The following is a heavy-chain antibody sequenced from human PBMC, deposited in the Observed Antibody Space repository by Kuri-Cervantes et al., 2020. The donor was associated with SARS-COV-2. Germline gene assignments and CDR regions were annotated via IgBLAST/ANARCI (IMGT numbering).Heavy chain of an antibody. Sequence: GGSLSLSCAASGSTFSSYSMNWVRQAPGKGLEWVSSISSSSGSIYYADSVRGRITISRDNAKNSLYLQMNSLRAGETAVYYCARGVGRGWKLFGYWGQGTLVTVSS. CDR1: GSTFSSYS. D-gene: IGHD6-19*01. CDR3: ARGVGRGWKLFGY. J-gene: IGHJ4*02. V-gene: IGHV3-21*01. CDR2: ISSSSGSI.